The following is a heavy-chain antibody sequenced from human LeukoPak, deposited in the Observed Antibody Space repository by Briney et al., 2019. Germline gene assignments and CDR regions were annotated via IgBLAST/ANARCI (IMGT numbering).Heavy chain of an antibody. CDR1: GYSIRSGYY. CDR3: ARVGYSSSWTHYYYYYYMDV. Sequence: SETLSLTCTVSGYSIRSGYYWGWIRQPPGKGLEWIGSIYHSGSTYYNPSLKSRVTISVDTSKNQFSLKLSSVTAADTAVYYCARVGYSSSWTHYYYYYYMDVWGKGTTVTISS. J-gene: IGHJ6*03. D-gene: IGHD6-13*01. CDR2: IYHSGST. V-gene: IGHV4-38-2*02.